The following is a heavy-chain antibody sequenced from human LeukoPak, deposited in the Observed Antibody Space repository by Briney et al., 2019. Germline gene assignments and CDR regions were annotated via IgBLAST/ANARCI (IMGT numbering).Heavy chain of an antibody. J-gene: IGHJ6*03. CDR2: ISWNSGSI. CDR1: GFTFDDYA. D-gene: IGHD4-11*01. Sequence: PGGSLRLSCAASGFTFDDYAMHWVRQAPGKGLEWVSGISWNSGSIGYADSVKGRFTISRDNAKNSLYLQMNSLRAEDTALYYCAKAGLPYYYYYYMDVWGKGTTVTVSS. V-gene: IGHV3-9*01. CDR3: AKAGLPYYYYYYMDV.